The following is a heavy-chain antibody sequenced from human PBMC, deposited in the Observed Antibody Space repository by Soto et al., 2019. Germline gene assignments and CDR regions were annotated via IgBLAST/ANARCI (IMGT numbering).Heavy chain of an antibody. D-gene: IGHD5-18*01. V-gene: IGHV3-33*01. Sequence: GGSLRLSCTASGFTFSTYVMHWVRQAPGKGLEWVAVIWSDGSKQYYADSVKGRFTISRDTSKNTLYLQMNILRAEDTAVYYCARSPDTSVQAYWGQGTLVTVSS. CDR1: GFTFSTYV. CDR2: IWSDGSKQ. CDR3: ARSPDTSVQAY. J-gene: IGHJ4*02.